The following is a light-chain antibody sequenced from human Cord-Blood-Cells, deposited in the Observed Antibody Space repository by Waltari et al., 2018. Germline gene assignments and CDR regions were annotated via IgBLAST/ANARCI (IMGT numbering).Light chain of an antibody. J-gene: IGLJ2*01. CDR1: SSDVGGYNY. Sequence: QSALTQPASVSGSPGQSITISCTGTSSDVGGYNYVSWYQQHPGKAPKLMIYDVSNRASGVSNRFSGSKSGNTASLTISGLKAEDEADYYCSSYTSSSTVFGGGTKLTVL. CDR2: DVS. V-gene: IGLV2-14*01. CDR3: SSYTSSSTV.